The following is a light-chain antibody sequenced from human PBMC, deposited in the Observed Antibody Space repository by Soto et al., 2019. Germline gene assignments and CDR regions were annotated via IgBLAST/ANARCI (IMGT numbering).Light chain of an antibody. Sequence: DIQMTQSPPSLSASVGDSVTITCRSSQTINNYLNWYQQKPGQAPQLLIHTTSTLQSGAPSRFSGSGSGTDYTLTINCLQPEDFATYYCQQTNTSPLTFGQGTKV. CDR1: QTINNY. CDR2: TTS. J-gene: IGKJ1*01. CDR3: QQTNTSPLT. V-gene: IGKV1-39*01.